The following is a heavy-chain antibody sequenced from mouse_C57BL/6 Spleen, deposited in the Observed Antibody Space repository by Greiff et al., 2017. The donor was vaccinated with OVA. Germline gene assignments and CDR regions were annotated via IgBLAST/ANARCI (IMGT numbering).Heavy chain of an antibody. Sequence: QVQLKESGAELVRPGASVTLSCKASGYTFTDYEMHWVKQTPVHGLEWIGAIDPETGGTAYNQKFKGKAILTADKSSSTAYMELRSLTSEDSAVYYCTLYYGNPYFDYWGQGTTLTVSS. V-gene: IGHV1-15*01. J-gene: IGHJ2*01. CDR1: GYTFTDYE. CDR2: IDPETGGT. CDR3: TLYYGNPYFDY. D-gene: IGHD2-1*01.